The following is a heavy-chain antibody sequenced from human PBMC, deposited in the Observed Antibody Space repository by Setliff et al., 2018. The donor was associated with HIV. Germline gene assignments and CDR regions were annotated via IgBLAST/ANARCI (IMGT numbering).Heavy chain of an antibody. CDR1: GYTFNNYG. CDR2: ISGYGNR. Sequence: GASVKVSCKASGYTFNNYGVMWVRQAPGQGLEWMGWISGYGNRKYAQMFEGRLTVTTDTSTSTAYMELRTLRSDDTAVYFCASGRGIYGSGALEAYDIWGQGTMVTVSS. CDR3: ASGRGIYGSGALEAYDI. J-gene: IGHJ3*02. V-gene: IGHV1-18*01. D-gene: IGHD3-10*01.